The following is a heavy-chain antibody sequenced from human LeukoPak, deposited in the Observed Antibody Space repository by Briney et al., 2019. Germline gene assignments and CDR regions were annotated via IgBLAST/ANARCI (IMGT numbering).Heavy chain of an antibody. CDR2: FDPEDGET. CDR3: ATDSTTRVYYYGMDV. V-gene: IGHV1-24*01. J-gene: IGHJ6*02. Sequence: ASEKVSCKASGYTFTGYYMHWVRQAPGKGLEWMGGFDPEDGETIYAQKFQGRVTMTEDTSTDTAYMELSSLRSEDTAVYYCATDSTTRVYYYGMDVWGQGTTVTVSS. CDR1: GYTFTGYY. D-gene: IGHD5/OR15-5a*01.